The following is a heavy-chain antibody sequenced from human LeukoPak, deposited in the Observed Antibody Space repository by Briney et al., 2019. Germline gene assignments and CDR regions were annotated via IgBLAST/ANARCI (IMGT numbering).Heavy chain of an antibody. CDR3: ARGRGGSYSAIDY. D-gene: IGHD2-15*01. CDR1: GFTFSSYS. Sequence: GGSLRLSCAASGFTFSSYSLNWVRQAPGKGLEWVSFISSSSITIYYADSVKGRFTISRDNAEKSLYLQTNSLRAEDTAVYYCARGRGGSYSAIDYWGQGTLVTVSS. J-gene: IGHJ4*02. CDR2: ISSSSITI. V-gene: IGHV3-48*04.